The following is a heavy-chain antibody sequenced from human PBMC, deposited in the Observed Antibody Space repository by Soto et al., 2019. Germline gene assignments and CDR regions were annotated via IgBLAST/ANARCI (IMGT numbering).Heavy chain of an antibody. CDR2: ISYDGSNK. Sequence: GGSLRLSCAASGFTFSSYAMHWVRQAPGKGLEWVAVISYDGSNKYYADPVKGRFTISRDNSKNTLYLQMNSLRAEDTAVYYCARDFLYSSSSPYYYYGMDVWGQGTTVTVSS. V-gene: IGHV3-30-3*01. J-gene: IGHJ6*02. CDR3: ARDFLYSSSSPYYYYGMDV. CDR1: GFTFSSYA. D-gene: IGHD6-6*01.